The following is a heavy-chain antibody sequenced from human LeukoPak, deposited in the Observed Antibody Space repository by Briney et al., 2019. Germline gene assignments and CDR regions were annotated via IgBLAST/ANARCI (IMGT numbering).Heavy chain of an antibody. CDR3: AKALWFGELSSIWFYP. J-gene: IGHJ5*02. CDR1: GFTFSIYA. CDR2: ISGSGGST. V-gene: IGHV3-23*01. D-gene: IGHD3-10*01. Sequence: GGSLRLSCAPSGFTFSIYAMSWVRQAPGKGLEWVSAISGSGGSTYYADSVKGRFTISRDNSKNTLYLRINSLRAEDTAVYYCAKALWFGELSSIWFYPWGQGTLVSVSS.